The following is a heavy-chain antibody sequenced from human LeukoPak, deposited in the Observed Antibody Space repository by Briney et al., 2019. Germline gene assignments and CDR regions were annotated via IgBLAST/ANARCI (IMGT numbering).Heavy chain of an antibody. J-gene: IGHJ4*02. Sequence: GGSLRLSCAASGFTVSSNYMSWVRQAPGKGLEWVSVIYSGGSTYYADSVKGRFTISRDNSKNTLYLQMNSLRAEDTAVYYCARFGGRTVTTSDYWGQGTLVTVSS. CDR3: ARFGGRTVTTSDY. V-gene: IGHV3-66*01. CDR2: IYSGGST. CDR1: GFTVSSNY. D-gene: IGHD4-11*01.